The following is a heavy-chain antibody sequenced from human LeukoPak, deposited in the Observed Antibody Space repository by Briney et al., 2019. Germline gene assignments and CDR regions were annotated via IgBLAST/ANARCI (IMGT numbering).Heavy chain of an antibody. CDR2: IFYSGSA. CDR3: ARNLRGSDVFDI. J-gene: IGHJ3*02. V-gene: IGHV4-31*03. CDR1: DGSISGGGHY. D-gene: IGHD3-10*01. Sequence: SQTLSLTCTVSDGSISGGGHYWGWIRQHPGKGLEWIAYIFYSGSAYYNPSLKSRITISVDTSKNQFSLNLNSVTAADTAVYYCARNLRGSDVFDIWGLGTMVTVSS.